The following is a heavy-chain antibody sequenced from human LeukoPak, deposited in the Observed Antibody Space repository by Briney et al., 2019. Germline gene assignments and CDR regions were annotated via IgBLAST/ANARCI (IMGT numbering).Heavy chain of an antibody. CDR1: GFTFRSYA. CDR3: AKGGAGYYMDV. Sequence: AGGSLRLSCAGSGFTFRSYAMSWVRQAPGKGLEWVSAISGSGGRTDYADSVKGRVTISRDNSKNTLYLQMNSLRAEDTAVYYCAKGGAGYYMDVWGKGTTVTVSS. CDR2: ISGSGGRT. D-gene: IGHD3-16*01. J-gene: IGHJ6*03. V-gene: IGHV3-23*01.